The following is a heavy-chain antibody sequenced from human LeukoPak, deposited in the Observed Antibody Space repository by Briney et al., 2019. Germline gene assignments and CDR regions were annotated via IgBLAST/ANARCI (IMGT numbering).Heavy chain of an antibody. V-gene: IGHV3-48*01. Sequence: GGSLRLSCAASGFTFSSYSMNWVRQAPGKGLEWVSYISSSSNTIYNADSVKGRFTISRDNSKNTLYLQVNSLRAEDTAVYYCAKGGKWDVTPFDYWGQGTLVTVSS. CDR1: GFTFSSYS. CDR3: AKGGKWDVTPFDY. CDR2: ISSSSNTI. J-gene: IGHJ4*02. D-gene: IGHD1-26*01.